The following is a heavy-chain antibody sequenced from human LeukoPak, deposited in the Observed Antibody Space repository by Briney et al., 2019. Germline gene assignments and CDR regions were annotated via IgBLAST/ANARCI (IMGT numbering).Heavy chain of an antibody. CDR2: ISAYNGNT. Sequence: ASVKVSCKASGYTFTSYGICWVRQAPGQGLEWMGWISAYNGNTNYAQKLQGRVTMTTDTSTSTAYMELRSLRSDDTAVYYCARKSIAAAGTGWFDPWGQGTLVTVSS. D-gene: IGHD6-13*01. CDR1: GYTFTSYG. V-gene: IGHV1-18*01. CDR3: ARKSIAAAGTGWFDP. J-gene: IGHJ5*02.